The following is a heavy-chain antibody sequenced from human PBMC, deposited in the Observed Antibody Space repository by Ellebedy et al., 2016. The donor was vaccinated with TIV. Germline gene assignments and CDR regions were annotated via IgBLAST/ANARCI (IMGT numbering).Heavy chain of an antibody. J-gene: IGHJ4*02. D-gene: IGHD6-13*01. V-gene: IGHV3-30*18. CDR1: GFTFSNYG. Sequence: GESLKISCVASGFTFSNYGMHSVRQAPGKGLEWVAVISYDGSTKYYADSVKGRFTISRDNSKNTLYLQMNSLRAEDTAVYYCAKEQSSSWYSFNFDYWGQGTLVTVSS. CDR3: AKEQSSSWYSFNFDY. CDR2: ISYDGSTK.